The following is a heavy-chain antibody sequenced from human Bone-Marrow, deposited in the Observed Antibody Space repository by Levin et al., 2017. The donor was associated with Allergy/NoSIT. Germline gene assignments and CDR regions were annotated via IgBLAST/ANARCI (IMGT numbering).Heavy chain of an antibody. J-gene: IGHJ4*02. D-gene: IGHD3-10*01. Sequence: ESLKISCAVYGGSTSGYYWSWIRQPPGKGLEWIGEIVHGGVTNYNPSLKSRVTISVDMSKNQFSLKLSSLTAADTAVYYCARGGALIRGVTNRVFDFWGQGTLVTVSS. V-gene: IGHV4-34*01. CDR3: ARGGALIRGVTNRVFDF. CDR1: GGSTSGYY. CDR2: IVHGGVT.